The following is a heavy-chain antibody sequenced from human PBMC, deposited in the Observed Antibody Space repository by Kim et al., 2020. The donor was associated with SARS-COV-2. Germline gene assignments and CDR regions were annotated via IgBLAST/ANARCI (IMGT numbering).Heavy chain of an antibody. J-gene: IGHJ4*02. CDR2: ISGSGGST. CDR1: GFTFSSYA. D-gene: IGHD3-10*01. CDR3: AKDRPLWFGELSGCFDY. Sequence: GGSLRLSCAASGFTFSSYAMSWVRQAPGKGLEWVSAISGSGGSTYYADSVKGRFTISRDYSKNTLYLQMNSLRAEDTAVYYCAKDRPLWFGELSGCFDYWGQGTLVTVSS. V-gene: IGHV3-23*01.